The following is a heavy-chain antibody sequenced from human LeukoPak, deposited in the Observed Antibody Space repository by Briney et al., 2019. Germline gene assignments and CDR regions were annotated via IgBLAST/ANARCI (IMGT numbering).Heavy chain of an antibody. V-gene: IGHV3-53*01. CDR3: ARHMGFGDLMGY. J-gene: IGHJ4*02. CDR1: GFSVSSIY. D-gene: IGHD3-10*01. CDR2: IYSGGST. Sequence: GGSLRLSCAASGFSVSSIYMSWVRQAPGKGLEWVSVIYSGGSTYYADSVRGRFTISRDNSKNTLYLQMNSLRVEDTAVYYCARHMGFGDLMGYWGQGTLVTVSS.